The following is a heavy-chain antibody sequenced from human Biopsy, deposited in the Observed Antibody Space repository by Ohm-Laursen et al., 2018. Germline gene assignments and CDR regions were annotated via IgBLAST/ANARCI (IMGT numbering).Heavy chain of an antibody. CDR1: GYTFLDYY. V-gene: IGHV1-2*07. J-gene: IGHJ6*02. CDR2: VNPNNGDK. Sequence: ASVKVSCKASGYTFLDYYIHWVRQAPGQGLEWMGWVNPNNGDKKFAPDFQGRLTMTRDKSISTACMELIRLRSDDTAVYYCARGPLGPLLEWLLFQTSIDVWGQGTTVTVSS. CDR3: ARGPLGPLLEWLLFQTSIDV. D-gene: IGHD3-3*01.